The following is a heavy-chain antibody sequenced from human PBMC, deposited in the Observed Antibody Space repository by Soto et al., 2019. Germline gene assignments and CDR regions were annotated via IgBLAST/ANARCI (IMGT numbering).Heavy chain of an antibody. J-gene: IGHJ5*02. CDR3: ARGGSTSGVSWFDP. CDR2: IYYSGST. D-gene: IGHD2-2*01. V-gene: IGHV4-31*03. Sequence: TSETLSLTCTVSGGSISSGGYYWSWIRQHPGKGLEWIGYIYYSGSTYYNPSLKSRVTISVDTSKNQFSLKLSSVTAADTAVYYCARGGSTSGVSWFDPWGQGTLVTVSS. CDR1: GGSISSGGYY.